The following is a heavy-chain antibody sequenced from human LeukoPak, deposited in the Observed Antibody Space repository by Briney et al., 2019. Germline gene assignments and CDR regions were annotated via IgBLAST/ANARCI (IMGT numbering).Heavy chain of an antibody. CDR3: ARGRGTMVRGVRFDP. CDR2: INHSGST. CDR1: GGSFRGDYY. D-gene: IGHD3-10*01. Sequence: PSETLSLTCTVSGGSFRGDYYWSRIRQPPGKGLEWIGEINHSGSTNYNPSLKSRVTISVDTSKNQFSLKLSSVTAADTAVYYCARGRGTMVRGVRFDPWGQGTLVTVSS. V-gene: IGHV4-34*01. J-gene: IGHJ5*02.